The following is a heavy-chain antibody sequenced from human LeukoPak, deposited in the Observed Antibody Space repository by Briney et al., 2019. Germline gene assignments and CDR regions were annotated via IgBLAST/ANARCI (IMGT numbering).Heavy chain of an antibody. V-gene: IGHV4-34*01. D-gene: IGHD5-24*01. CDR3: ATHDEMATIYDY. Sequence: SETLSLTCAVYGGSFSGYYWSWIRQPPGKGLEWIGEINHSGSTNYNPSLKSRVTISVDTSKNQFSLKLISVTAADTAVYYCATHDEMATIYDYWGQGTLVTVSS. J-gene: IGHJ4*02. CDR1: GGSFSGYY. CDR2: INHSGST.